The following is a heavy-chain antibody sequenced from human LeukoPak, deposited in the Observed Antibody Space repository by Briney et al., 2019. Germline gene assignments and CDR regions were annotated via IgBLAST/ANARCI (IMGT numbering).Heavy chain of an antibody. Sequence: PGGSLRLSCAASGFTFSDYYMSWIRQPPGKGLEWIGEINHSGSTDYNPSLKSRVTISVDTSKNQFSLKLNSVTAADTAVYYCARGQLRLSNWGQGSLVIVSS. D-gene: IGHD6-25*01. CDR1: GFTFSDYY. CDR2: INHSGST. CDR3: ARGQLRLSN. J-gene: IGHJ4*02. V-gene: IGHV4-34*01.